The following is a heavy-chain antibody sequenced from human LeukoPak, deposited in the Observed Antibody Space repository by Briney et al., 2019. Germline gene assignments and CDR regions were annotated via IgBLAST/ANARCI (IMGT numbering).Heavy chain of an antibody. CDR1: GFTFSNAW. D-gene: IGHD1-7*01. CDR3: TTKELELSIDYYMDV. J-gene: IGHJ6*03. Sequence: GGSLRLSCAASGFTFSNAWMSWVRQAPGKGLEWVGRIKSKTDGGTTDYAAPVKGRFTISRDDSKNTLYLQMNSLKTEDTAVYYCTTKELELSIDYYMDVWGKGTTVTVSS. V-gene: IGHV3-15*01. CDR2: IKSKTDGGTT.